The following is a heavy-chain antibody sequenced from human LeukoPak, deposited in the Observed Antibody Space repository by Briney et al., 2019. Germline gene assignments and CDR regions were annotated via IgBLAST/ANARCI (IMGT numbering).Heavy chain of an antibody. CDR2: IYYSGST. D-gene: IGHD1-26*01. CDR3: AREIRRIISGSYGMDV. V-gene: IGHV4-39*02. CDR1: GGSISSSSYY. Sequence: SETLSLTCTVSGGSISSSSYYWGWIRQPPGKGLEWIGSIYYSGSTYYNPSLKSRVTISVDTSKNQFSLKLSSVTAADTAVYYCAREIRRIISGSYGMDVWGQGTTVTVSS. J-gene: IGHJ6*02.